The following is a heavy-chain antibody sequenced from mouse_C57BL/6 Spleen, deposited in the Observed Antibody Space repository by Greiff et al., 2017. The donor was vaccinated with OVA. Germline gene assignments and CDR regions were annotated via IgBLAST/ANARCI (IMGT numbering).Heavy chain of an antibody. CDR3: AKVYDYYAMDY. CDR1: GFSLTSYG. V-gene: IGHV2-3*01. CDR2: IWGAGST. D-gene: IGHD2-12*01. Sequence: VMLVESGPGLVAPSQSLSITCTVSGFSLTSYGVSWVRQPPGKGLEWLGVIWGAGSTNYHSALISSLGISKDNSKSQVFVKLNSLQTDDTATDYCAKVYDYYAMDYWGQGTSVTVSS. J-gene: IGHJ4*01.